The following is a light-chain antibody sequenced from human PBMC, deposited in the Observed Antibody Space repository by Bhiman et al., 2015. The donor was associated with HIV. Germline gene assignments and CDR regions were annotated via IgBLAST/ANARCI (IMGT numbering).Light chain of an antibody. V-gene: IGLV2-14*03. CDR1: SRDVGGYNY. Sequence: QSALTQTASVSGSPGQSITISCTGTSRDVGGYNYVSWYQQHPGKAPKLMIFDVTKRPSGVSDRFSGSKSAYTASLTISGLQAEDEADYYCCSFTTSNTFVFGTGTEVTVL. CDR3: CSFTTSNTFV. J-gene: IGLJ1*01. CDR2: DVT.